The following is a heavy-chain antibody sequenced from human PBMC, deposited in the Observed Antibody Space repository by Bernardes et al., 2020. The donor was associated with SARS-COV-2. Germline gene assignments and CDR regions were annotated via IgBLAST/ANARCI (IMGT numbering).Heavy chain of an antibody. CDR2: INPNSGGT. J-gene: IGHJ6*02. V-gene: IGHV1-2*04. Sequence: ASVKVSCKASGYTFTGYYMHWVRQAPGQGLEWMGWINPNSGGTNYAQKFQGWVTMTRDTSISTAYMELSRLRSDDTAVYYCARSSQELWYQLLGHYYYYGMDVWGQGTTVTVSS. CDR3: ARSSQELWYQLLGHYYYYGMDV. D-gene: IGHD2-2*01. CDR1: GYTFTGYY.